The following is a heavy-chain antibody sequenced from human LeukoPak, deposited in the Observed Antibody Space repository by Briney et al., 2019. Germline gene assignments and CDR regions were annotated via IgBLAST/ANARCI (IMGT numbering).Heavy chain of an antibody. J-gene: IGHJ4*02. CDR2: IYSGGST. Sequence: GGSLRLSCAASGFTVSSNYMSWVRQAPGKGLEWVPVIYSGGSTYYADSVKGRFTISRDNALNSLYLQMNSLRAEDTAIYHCARSIPYGTTWYGRSDYWGQGTLVTVSS. V-gene: IGHV3-53*01. CDR1: GFTVSSNY. D-gene: IGHD6-13*01. CDR3: ARSIPYGTTWYGRSDY.